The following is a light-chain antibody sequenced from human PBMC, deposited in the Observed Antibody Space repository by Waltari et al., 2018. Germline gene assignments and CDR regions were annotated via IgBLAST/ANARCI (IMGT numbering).Light chain of an antibody. J-gene: IGLJ2*01. Sequence: QSVLTQPPSVSGVPGQRVTISCTGSSSNIRAGYDEHWYQGLPGKAPKLLIYGTGNRPSGVPDRFSGSQFGSSASLAITGLQADDEADYYCQSYDSSLSGSVFGGGTKLTVL. CDR1: SSNIRAGYD. CDR2: GTG. CDR3: QSYDSSLSGSV. V-gene: IGLV1-40*01.